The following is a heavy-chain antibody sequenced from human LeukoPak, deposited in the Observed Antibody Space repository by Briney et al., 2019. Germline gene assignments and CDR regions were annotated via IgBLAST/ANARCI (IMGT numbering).Heavy chain of an antibody. CDR2: IYSAGRT. V-gene: IGHV3-53*01. Sequence: GGSLRLSCEVSEFTVSSNYVSWVRQAPGKGPEWVSIIYSAGRTYYTDSVKGRFTISRDNSKNTLYMQMNSLRAEDTAVYYCARSIPATGTRNPFYYFDFWGQGTLVTVSS. J-gene: IGHJ4*02. CDR3: ARSIPATGTRNPFYYFDF. D-gene: IGHD6-13*01. CDR1: EFTVSSNY.